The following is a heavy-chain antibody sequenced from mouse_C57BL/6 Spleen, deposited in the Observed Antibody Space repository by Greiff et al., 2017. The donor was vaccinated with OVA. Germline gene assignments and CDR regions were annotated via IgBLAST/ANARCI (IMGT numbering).Heavy chain of an antibody. CDR3: AREDGYTLFSY. V-gene: IGHV5-17*01. CDR2: ISSGSSTI. Sequence: VQLKESGGGLVKPGGSLKLSCAASGFTFSDYGLHWVRQAPEKGLEWVAYISSGSSTIYYADTVKGRFTISRDNAKNTLFLQMTSLRSEDTAMYDCAREDGYTLFSYWGQGTLGTVSA. D-gene: IGHD2-3*01. CDR1: GFTFSDYG. J-gene: IGHJ3*01.